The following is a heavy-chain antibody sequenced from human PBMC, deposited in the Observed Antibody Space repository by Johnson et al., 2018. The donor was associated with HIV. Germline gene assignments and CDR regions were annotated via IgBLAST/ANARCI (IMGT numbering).Heavy chain of an antibody. Sequence: QVQLVESGGGVVQPGGSLRLSCVASGFTFSSYGMHWVRQAPGKGLEWVAFIRYDGSNKYYADSVKGRFTISRDNSKNTLYLQMNSLRAEDTAVYYCARDGSQLAYAFDIGGQGTMVTVSA. CDR2: IRYDGSNK. D-gene: IGHD6-6*01. J-gene: IGHJ3*02. CDR3: ARDGSQLAYAFDI. V-gene: IGHV3-30*02. CDR1: GFTFSSYG.